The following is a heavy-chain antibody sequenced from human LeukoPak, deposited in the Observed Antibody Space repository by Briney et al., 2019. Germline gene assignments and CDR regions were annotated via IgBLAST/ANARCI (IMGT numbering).Heavy chain of an antibody. J-gene: IGHJ3*02. Sequence: PGGSLRLSCSASGFTFSSYAMHWVRQAPGKGLEWVAVIWYDGSNKYYADSVKGRFTISRDNSKNTLCLQMNSLRAEDTAVYYCARERYCSGGSCYGAFDIWGQGTMVTVSS. V-gene: IGHV3-33*08. CDR3: ARERYCSGGSCYGAFDI. CDR1: GFTFSSYA. D-gene: IGHD2-15*01. CDR2: IWYDGSNK.